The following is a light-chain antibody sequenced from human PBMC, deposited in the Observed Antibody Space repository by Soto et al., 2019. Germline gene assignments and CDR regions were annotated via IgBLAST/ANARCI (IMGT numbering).Light chain of an antibody. CDR3: AAWDDSPNGRYV. Sequence: QSALTQPPSASGTPGQRVTISCSGSSSNIGRNTVNWYQQLPGTAPKLLIYSNNQRPSGVPDRFSGSKSGTSASLAISGLQSEDEADYYCAAWDDSPNGRYVFGTVTKVTVL. J-gene: IGLJ1*01. CDR1: SSNIGRNT. V-gene: IGLV1-44*01. CDR2: SNN.